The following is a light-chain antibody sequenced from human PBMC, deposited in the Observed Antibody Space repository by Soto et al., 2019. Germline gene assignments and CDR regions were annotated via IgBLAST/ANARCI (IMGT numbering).Light chain of an antibody. CDR2: DVI. CDR3: GLFTSSATWV. CDR1: SSDVGDYEH. Sequence: QSALTQPPSVSGSPGQSVTIACTVTSSDVGDYEHVCWYQLAPGTAPKLLISDVINRPSGVPDRFSGSKSGNTPSLTISGLQAEDEADYYCGLFTSSATWVFGGGPQLTV. J-gene: IGLJ3*02. V-gene: IGLV2-18*01.